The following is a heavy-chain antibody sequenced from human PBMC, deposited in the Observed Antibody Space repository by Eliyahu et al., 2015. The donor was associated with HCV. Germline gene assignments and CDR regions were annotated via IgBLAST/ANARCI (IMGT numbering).Heavy chain of an antibody. J-gene: IGHJ6*02. CDR1: GFPFSSYA. Sequence: EVQLLESGGGLVQPGGSLRLSCAASGFPFSSYAXRWVRQAPGKGLEWVSAISGSGGSTYYADSVKGRFTISRDNSKNTLYLQMNSLRAEDTAVYYCAKDQEYSNSNSVYYYYGMDVWGQGTTVTVSS. CDR2: ISGSGGST. V-gene: IGHV3-23*01. CDR3: AKDQEYSNSNSVYYYYGMDV. D-gene: IGHD4-11*01.